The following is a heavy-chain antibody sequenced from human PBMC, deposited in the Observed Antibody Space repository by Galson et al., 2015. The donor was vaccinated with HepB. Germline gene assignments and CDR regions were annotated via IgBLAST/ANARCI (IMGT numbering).Heavy chain of an antibody. Sequence: SLRLPCAASGPRLPDHYADWVRQAPGQGLEWVGRSSNKATSYTTEYAASVKGRFSILRDDSKNSLYLQMNSLKTEDTAVYYCTRGESAGANSYYYSLAVWGQGTTVTVSS. CDR3: TRGESAGANSYYYSLAV. CDR1: GPRLPDHY. CDR2: SSNKATSYTT. D-gene: IGHD4/OR15-4a*01. V-gene: IGHV3-72*01. J-gene: IGHJ6*02.